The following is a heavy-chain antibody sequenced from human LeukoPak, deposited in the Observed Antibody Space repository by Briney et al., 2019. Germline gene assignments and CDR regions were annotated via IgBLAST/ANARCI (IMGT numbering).Heavy chain of an antibody. CDR1: GFTFSSYG. CDR2: ISYDGSNK. Sequence: PGGSLRLSCAASGFTFSSYGMHWFRQAPGKGLEWVAVISYDGSNKYYADSVKGRFTISRDNSKNTLYLQMNSLRAEDTAVYYCATHQPHQHIFTMVRGDDAFDIWGQGTMVTVSS. V-gene: IGHV3-30*03. D-gene: IGHD3-10*01. J-gene: IGHJ3*02. CDR3: ATHQPHQHIFTMVRGDDAFDI.